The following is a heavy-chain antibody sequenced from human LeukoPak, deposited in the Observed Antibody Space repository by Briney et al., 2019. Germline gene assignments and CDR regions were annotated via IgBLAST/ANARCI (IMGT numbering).Heavy chain of an antibody. CDR2: IYYSGST. CDR1: GGSISSSSYY. CDR3: ARRRYDSSGYSYYYYGMDV. Sequence: SETLSLTCTVSGGSISSSSYYWGWIRQPPGKGLEWIGSIYYSGSTYYNPSLKSRVTISVDTSKNQFSLKLSSVTAADTAVYYCARRRYDSSGYSYYYYGMDVWGQGTTVTVSS. D-gene: IGHD3-22*01. V-gene: IGHV4-39*01. J-gene: IGHJ6*02.